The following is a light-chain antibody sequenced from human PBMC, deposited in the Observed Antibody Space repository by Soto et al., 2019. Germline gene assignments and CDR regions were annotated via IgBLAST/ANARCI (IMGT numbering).Light chain of an antibody. CDR3: NSYASSRTPV. J-gene: IGLJ3*02. V-gene: IGLV2-14*01. CDR1: SSDIGGYDY. CDR2: EVS. Sequence: QSALTQPASVSGSPGQSITISCTGTSSDIGGYDYVSWYQQHPSTAPKLMIYEVSNRPSGVSNRFSGSKSGNTASLTISGLQAEDEAIYYCNSYASSRTPVFGGGTKLTVL.